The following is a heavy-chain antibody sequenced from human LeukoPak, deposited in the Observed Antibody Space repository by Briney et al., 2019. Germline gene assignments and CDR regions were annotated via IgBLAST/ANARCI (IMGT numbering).Heavy chain of an antibody. J-gene: IGHJ4*02. D-gene: IGHD3-22*01. V-gene: IGHV4-59*01. CDR2: IYYSGST. Sequence: SETLSLTCTVSGGSLSSYYWSWIRQPPGKGLEWIGYIYYSGSTNYNPSLKSRVTISVDTSKNQFSLKLSSVTAADTAVYYCARDYYDSSGYYYGAYWGQGTLVTVSS. CDR3: ARDYYDSSGYYYGAY. CDR1: GGSLSSYY.